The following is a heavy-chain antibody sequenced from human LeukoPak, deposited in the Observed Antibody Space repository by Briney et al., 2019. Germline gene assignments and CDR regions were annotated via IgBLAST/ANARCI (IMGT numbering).Heavy chain of an antibody. D-gene: IGHD3-16*02. CDR3: ARDQYYDYVWGSYRPGNPFDY. CDR2: ISSSSSYI. J-gene: IGHJ4*02. CDR1: GFTFSSYS. Sequence: PGGSLRLSCAASGFTFSSYSMNWVRQAPGKGLEWVSSISSSSSYIYYADSVKGRFTISRDNAKNSLYLQMNSLRAEGTAVYYCARDQYYDYVWGSYRPGNPFDYWGQGTLVTVSS. V-gene: IGHV3-21*01.